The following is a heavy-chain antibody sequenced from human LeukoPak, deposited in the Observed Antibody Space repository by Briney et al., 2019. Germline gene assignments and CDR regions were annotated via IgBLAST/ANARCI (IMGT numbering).Heavy chain of an antibody. CDR1: GDSVSSNTAG. J-gene: IGHJ3*02. Sequence: KPSQTLLLTCAISGDSVSSNTAGWSWIRQSPSRGLEWLGRTYYRSKWYNDYAVSVKSRITINPDTSKNQFSLQLNSVTPEDTAVYYCARWGSSRNEAFDIWGQGTMVTVSS. V-gene: IGHV6-1*01. CDR3: ARWGSSRNEAFDI. D-gene: IGHD6-13*01. CDR2: TYYRSKWYN.